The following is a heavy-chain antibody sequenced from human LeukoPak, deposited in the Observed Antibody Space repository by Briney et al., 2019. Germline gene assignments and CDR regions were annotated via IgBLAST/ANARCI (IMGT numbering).Heavy chain of an antibody. CDR2: IYYSGST. Sequence: PSETLSLTCTVSGGSIISSSYYWGWIRQPPGKGLEWIGSIYYSGSTYYNPSLKSRVTISVDTSKNQFSLKLSSVTAADTAVYYCARQRGYYDSSGTIFDYWGQGTLVTVSS. V-gene: IGHV4-39*01. J-gene: IGHJ4*02. D-gene: IGHD3-22*01. CDR3: ARQRGYYDSSGTIFDY. CDR1: GGSIISSSYY.